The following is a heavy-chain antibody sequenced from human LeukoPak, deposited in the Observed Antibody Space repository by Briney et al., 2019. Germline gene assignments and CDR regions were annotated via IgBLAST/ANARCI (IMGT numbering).Heavy chain of an antibody. CDR2: ISSSSSYI. V-gene: IGHV3-21*01. CDR3: ARDALSGGFDY. Sequence: PGGSLRLSCAASGYTFSSYSMNWVRQAPGKGLEWVSSISSSSSYIYYADSVKGRFTISRDNAKNSLYLQMNSLRAEDTAVYYCARDALSGGFDYWGQGTLVTVSS. CDR1: GYTFSSYS. J-gene: IGHJ4*02. D-gene: IGHD6-19*01.